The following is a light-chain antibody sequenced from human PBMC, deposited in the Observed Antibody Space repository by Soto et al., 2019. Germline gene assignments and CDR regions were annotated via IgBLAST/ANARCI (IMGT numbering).Light chain of an antibody. J-gene: IGKJ2*01. CDR1: QSVSSN. V-gene: IGKV3-15*01. CDR3: QQYDNWPHT. Sequence: VMTQSPATLSVSPGERATLSCRASQSVSSNLAWYQQIPGQAPRLLIYGASTRATGIPARFSGSGSGTEFTLTISSLQSEDCAVYYCQQYDNWPHTFDQGTKLEIK. CDR2: GAS.